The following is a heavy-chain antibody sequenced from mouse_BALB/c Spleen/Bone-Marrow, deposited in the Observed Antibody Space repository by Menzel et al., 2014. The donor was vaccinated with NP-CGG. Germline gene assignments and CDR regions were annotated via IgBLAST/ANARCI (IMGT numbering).Heavy chain of an antibody. CDR3: ARDYYGFFAY. Sequence: EEKLMESGGGLVQPGGSLRLSCSTSGFTFTDYYMSWVRQPPGKALEWLGFIRNKANGYTTEYSASVKGRFTISRDNSQSIRYLQMNTLRAEYSATYYCARDYYGFFAYWGQGTLVTVPA. CDR1: GFTFTDYY. CDR2: IRNKANGYTT. D-gene: IGHD1-2*01. V-gene: IGHV7-3*02. J-gene: IGHJ3*01.